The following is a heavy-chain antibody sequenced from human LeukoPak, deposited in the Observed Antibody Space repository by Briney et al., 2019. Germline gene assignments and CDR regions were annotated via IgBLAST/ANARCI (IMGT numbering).Heavy chain of an antibody. CDR2: ISGSGGST. CDR3: AKVESRLGTYQYVY. J-gene: IGHJ4*02. Sequence: GGSLRLSCAASGFTFSSYAMSWVRQAPGKGLEWVSAISGSGGSTYYADSVKGRFTISRDSSKNTLYLQMNSLRAEDTAVYYCAKVESRLGTYQYVYWGQGTLVTVSS. D-gene: IGHD2-2*01. CDR1: GFTFSSYA. V-gene: IGHV3-23*01.